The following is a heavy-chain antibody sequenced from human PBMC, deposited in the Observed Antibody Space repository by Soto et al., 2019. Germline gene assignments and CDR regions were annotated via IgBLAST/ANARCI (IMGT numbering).Heavy chain of an antibody. J-gene: IGHJ4*02. CDR3: ARHGTGDGDFDY. CDR1: GGSISSSSYY. CDR2: IYYSGST. D-gene: IGHD7-27*01. Sequence: SETLSLTCTVSGGSISSSSYYWGWIRQPPGKGLEWIGSIYYSGSTYYNPSLKSRVTISVDPPKNQFSLKLSSVTAADTAVYYCARHGTGDGDFDYWGQGTLVTVSS. V-gene: IGHV4-39*01.